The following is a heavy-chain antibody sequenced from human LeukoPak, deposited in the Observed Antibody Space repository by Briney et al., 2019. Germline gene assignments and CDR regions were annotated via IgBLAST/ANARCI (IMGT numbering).Heavy chain of an antibody. V-gene: IGHV1-8*01. CDR1: GYTFTSYD. Sequence: ASVKVSCKASGYTFTSYDINWVRQATGQGLEWMGWMNPNSGNTGYAQKFQGRVTITADKPTSTAYMELSSLRSEDTAVYYCARNRPQQTYGMDVWGQGTTVTVSS. CDR2: MNPNSGNT. CDR3: ARNRPQQTYGMDV. D-gene: IGHD1/OR15-1a*01. J-gene: IGHJ6*02.